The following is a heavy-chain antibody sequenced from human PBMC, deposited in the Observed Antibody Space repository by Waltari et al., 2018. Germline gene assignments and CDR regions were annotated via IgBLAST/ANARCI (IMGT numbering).Heavy chain of an antibody. J-gene: IGHJ4*02. CDR3: ARHPDSGNYYRGFEF. Sequence: ELVQSGPEVKKPGSSVKVSCKASGGTFTRGAVSWVRQAPGQGLEWMGGRSTLFGKPDDEQKFQGRVTISADESTSTDYMELSSLRSEDTAIYYCARHPDSGNYYRGFEFWGQGTLVSVSS. D-gene: IGHD3-10*01. CDR2: RSTLFGKP. V-gene: IGHV1-69*01. CDR1: GGTFTRGA.